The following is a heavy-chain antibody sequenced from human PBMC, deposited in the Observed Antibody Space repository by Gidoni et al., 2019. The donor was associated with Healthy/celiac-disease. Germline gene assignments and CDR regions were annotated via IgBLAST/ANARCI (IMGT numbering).Heavy chain of an antibody. V-gene: IGHV1-18*01. CDR1: GYTFTSYG. J-gene: IGHJ4*02. CDR3: ARDQGLGDPIDY. D-gene: IGHD6-19*01. Sequence: QVQLVQAGAEVKKPGASGKVSCKASGYTFTSYGISWVRQAPGQGLEWMGWIRAYTGHPNYAQKLQGRVTMTTDTSTSTASMELRSLRSDDPAVYYCARDQGLGDPIDYWGQGTLVTVSS. CDR2: IRAYTGHP.